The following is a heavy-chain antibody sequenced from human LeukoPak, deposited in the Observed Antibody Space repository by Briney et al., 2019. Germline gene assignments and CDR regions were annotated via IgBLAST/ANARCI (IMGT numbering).Heavy chain of an antibody. Sequence: SVKVSCKASGGTFSSYAISWVRQAPGQGLEWMGGIIPIFGTANYAQKFQGRVTITADESTSTAYMELSSLRSEDTAVYYCARGSRPRYDFWSGPPDAFDIWGQGTMVTVSS. D-gene: IGHD3-3*01. CDR1: GGTFSSYA. CDR2: IIPIFGTA. CDR3: ARGSRPRYDFWSGPPDAFDI. V-gene: IGHV1-69*01. J-gene: IGHJ3*02.